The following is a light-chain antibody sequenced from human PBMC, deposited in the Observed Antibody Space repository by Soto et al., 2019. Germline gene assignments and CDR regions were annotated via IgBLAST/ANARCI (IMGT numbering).Light chain of an antibody. CDR1: QSVSNS. V-gene: IGKV3-11*01. CDR3: QQRSTWPRT. J-gene: IGKJ1*01. Sequence: EIVLTQSPGLLSLSPGEIATLSCRASQSVSNSLAWYQQKPGQAPRLLIYDTSSRATGIPARFSGSGSGTDFTLTISSLEPEDFAVYYCQQRSTWPRTFGQGTRVEIK. CDR2: DTS.